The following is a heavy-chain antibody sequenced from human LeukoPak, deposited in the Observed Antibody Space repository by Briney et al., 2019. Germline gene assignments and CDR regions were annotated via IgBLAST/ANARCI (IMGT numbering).Heavy chain of an antibody. CDR3: ARDFGDYYDSSGYQDLGY. D-gene: IGHD3-22*01. CDR2: IWYDGSNK. CDR1: GFTFSSYG. V-gene: IGHV3-33*01. J-gene: IGHJ4*02. Sequence: GRSLRLSCAASGFTFSSYGMHWVRQAPVKGLEWVAVIWYDGSNKYYADSVKGRFTTSRDNSKNTLYLQMNSLRAEDTAVYYCARDFGDYYDSSGYQDLGYWGQGTLVTVSS.